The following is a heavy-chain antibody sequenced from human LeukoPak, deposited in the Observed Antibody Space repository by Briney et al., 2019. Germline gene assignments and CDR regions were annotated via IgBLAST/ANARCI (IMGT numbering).Heavy chain of an antibody. CDR1: GGSFSGYY. J-gene: IGHJ4*02. CDR3: ARGRAAMVDSDY. D-gene: IGHD5-18*01. CDR2: INHSGST. V-gene: IGHV4-34*01. Sequence: SETLSLTCAVYGGSFSGYYWSWIRQPPGKGLEWIGEINHSGSTNYNPSLKSRVTISVDTSKNQFSLKLSSVTAADTAVYYCARGRAAMVDSDYWGQGTLVTVSS.